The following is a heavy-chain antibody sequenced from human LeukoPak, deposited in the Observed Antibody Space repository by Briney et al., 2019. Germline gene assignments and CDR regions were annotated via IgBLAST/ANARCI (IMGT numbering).Heavy chain of an antibody. CDR3: ARVSRGVGVTAIGWFDP. D-gene: IGHD2-21*02. CDR1: GGTFSSYA. V-gene: IGHV1-69*05. J-gene: IGHJ5*02. CDR2: IISIFGTA. Sequence: ASVKVSCKASGGTFSSYAISWVRQAPGQGLEWMGRIISIFGTANYAQKFQGRVTITTDESTSTAYMELSSLRSEDTAVYYCARVSRGVGVTAIGWFDPWGQGTLVTVSS.